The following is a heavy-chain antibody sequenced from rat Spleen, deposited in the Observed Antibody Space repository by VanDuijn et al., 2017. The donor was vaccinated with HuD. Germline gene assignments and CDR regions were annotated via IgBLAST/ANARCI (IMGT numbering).Heavy chain of an antibody. Sequence: EVQLVESGGGLVQPGRSLKLSCAASGFTFSDYCMAWVRQAPTKGLEWVASISYDGGSTYYRDSVKGRFTISRDNAKSSLYLQMDSLRSEDTATYYCTTSRSSYIYDVMDAWGQGASVTVSS. V-gene: IGHV5-20*01. CDR2: ISYDGGST. D-gene: IGHD1-2*01. CDR1: GFTFSDYC. CDR3: TTSRSSYIYDVMDA. J-gene: IGHJ4*01.